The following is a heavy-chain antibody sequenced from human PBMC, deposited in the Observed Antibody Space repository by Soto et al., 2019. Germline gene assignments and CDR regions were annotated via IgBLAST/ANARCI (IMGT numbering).Heavy chain of an antibody. V-gene: IGHV3-23*01. CDR3: ASSSSYWGYYYYMDV. CDR1: GFTFSSYA. Sequence: EVQLLESGGGLLQPRGSLRLSCATSGFTFSSYAMSWVRQAPGKGLEWVSAISGSGGSTYYADSVKGRFTITRDNSKNTVYLQMNGLRAEDTAVYYCASSSSYWGYYYYMDVWGKGTTVTVSS. CDR2: ISGSGGST. D-gene: IGHD6-6*01. J-gene: IGHJ6*03.